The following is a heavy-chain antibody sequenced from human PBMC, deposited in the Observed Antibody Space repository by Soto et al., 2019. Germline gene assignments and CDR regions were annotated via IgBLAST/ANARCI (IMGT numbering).Heavy chain of an antibody. J-gene: IGHJ6*02. CDR1: GYAFTSYG. CDR2: ISAYNGNT. Sequence: QVQLVQSGAEVKKPGASVKVSCKASGYAFTSYGISWVRQAPGQGLEWMGRISAYNGNTNYAQKLQGRVTMTTDTSRGTAYMELRSLRGDETAVYYCARRVSSSGWYKAPYYYYGMDVWGQGTTVTVFS. D-gene: IGHD6-13*01. CDR3: ARRVSSSGWYKAPYYYYGMDV. V-gene: IGHV1-18*01.